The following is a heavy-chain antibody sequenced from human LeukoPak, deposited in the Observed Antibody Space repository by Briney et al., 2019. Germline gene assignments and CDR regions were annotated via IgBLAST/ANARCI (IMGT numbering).Heavy chain of an antibody. CDR3: AKVRKGYYDSSGYFDY. Sequence: PGGSLRLSCAASGFTFSSYGMSWVRQAPGKGLEWVSAISGSGGSTYYADSVKGRFTISRDNSKNTLYLQMNSLRAEDTAVYYCAKVRKGYYDSSGYFDYWGQGTLVTVSS. V-gene: IGHV3-23*01. J-gene: IGHJ4*02. D-gene: IGHD3-22*01. CDR2: ISGSGGST. CDR1: GFTFSSYG.